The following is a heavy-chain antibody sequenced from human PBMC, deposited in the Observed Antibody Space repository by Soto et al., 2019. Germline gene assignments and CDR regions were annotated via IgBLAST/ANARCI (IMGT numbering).Heavy chain of an antibody. D-gene: IGHD2-8*01. CDR1: GFTFNSYV. Sequence: EVQLLESGGGVVQPGGSLRLSCAASGFTFNSYVINWVRLAPGKGLEWVSGISPSGGNTYYADSVKGRFTISRDNSKNMLYLQMNSLRAEDTAVYYCAKGFVGVCYHCSYYCDSLGQGALVTVSS. V-gene: IGHV3-23*01. J-gene: IGHJ4*02. CDR2: ISPSGGNT. CDR3: AKGFVGVCYHCSYYCDS.